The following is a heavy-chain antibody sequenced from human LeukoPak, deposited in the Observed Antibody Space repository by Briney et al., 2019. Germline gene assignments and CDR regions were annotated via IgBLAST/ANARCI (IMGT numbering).Heavy chain of an antibody. CDR1: GGSFSGYY. CDR3: ARSIGIAVADY. Sequence: SETLSLTCAVYGGSFSGYYWSWIRQPPGKGLEWIGEINHSGSTNYNPSLKSRVTISVDTSKNQFSLQLNSVTPEDSAVYYCARSIGIAVADYWGQGTLVTVSS. D-gene: IGHD6-19*01. CDR2: INHSGST. V-gene: IGHV4-34*01. J-gene: IGHJ4*02.